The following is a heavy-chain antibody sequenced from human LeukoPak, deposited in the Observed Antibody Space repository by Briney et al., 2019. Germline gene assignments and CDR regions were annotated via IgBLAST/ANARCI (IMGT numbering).Heavy chain of an antibody. Sequence: SETLSLTCTVSGGSISSSSYYWGWIRQPPGKGLEWIGSIYYSGSTYYNPSLKSRVTISVDTSKNQFSLKLSSVTAADTAVYYCARGVYYDSSGYYSTPFDYWGQGTLVTVSS. J-gene: IGHJ4*02. V-gene: IGHV4-39*07. CDR3: ARGVYYDSSGYYSTPFDY. CDR2: IYYSGST. CDR1: GGSISSSSYY. D-gene: IGHD3-22*01.